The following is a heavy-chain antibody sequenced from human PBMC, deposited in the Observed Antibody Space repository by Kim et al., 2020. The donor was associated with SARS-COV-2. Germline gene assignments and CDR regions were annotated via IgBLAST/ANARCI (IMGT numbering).Heavy chain of an antibody. Sequence: GSLRLSCAASGFTFSSYGMHWVRQAPGKGLEWVSGIWYDGSNKYYADSVKGRLTISRDNSKNTLYLQMNSLRAEDTAVYYCARGGLWFGELFLFDYWGQGTLVSVSS. D-gene: IGHD3-10*01. CDR3: ARGGLWFGELFLFDY. V-gene: IGHV3-33*01. CDR1: GFTFSSYG. CDR2: IWYDGSNK. J-gene: IGHJ4*02.